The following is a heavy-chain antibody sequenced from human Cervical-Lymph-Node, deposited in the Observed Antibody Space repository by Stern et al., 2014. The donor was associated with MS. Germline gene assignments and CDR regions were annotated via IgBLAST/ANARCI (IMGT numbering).Heavy chain of an antibody. CDR2: ISYEGSTT. D-gene: IGHD6-19*01. J-gene: IGHJ4*02. Sequence: DQLVESGGGVVQPGRSLRLSCAASGFTFSNYAMFWVRQAPGTGPEWVAHISYEGSTTNYADSVKGRFTVSRDNSMHTLYLQMNSLRPEDTAVYSCVRGSGWYTEYYFDYWGQGALVTVSS. CDR1: GFTFSNYA. V-gene: IGHV3-30*04. CDR3: VRGSGWYTEYYFDY.